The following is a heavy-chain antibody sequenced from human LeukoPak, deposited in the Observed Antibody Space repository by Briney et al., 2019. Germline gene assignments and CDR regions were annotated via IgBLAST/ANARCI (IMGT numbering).Heavy chain of an antibody. J-gene: IGHJ6*02. CDR3: ARLGHTVLMVYARGPIGGMDV. CDR2: ISAYNGNT. Sequence: ASVKVSCKASGYTFTSYGISWVRQAPGQGLEWMVWISAYNGNTNYAQKLQGRVTMTTDTSTSTAYMELRSLRSDDTAVYYCARLGHTVLMVYARGPIGGMDVWGQGTTVTVSS. D-gene: IGHD2-8*01. V-gene: IGHV1-18*01. CDR1: GYTFTSYG.